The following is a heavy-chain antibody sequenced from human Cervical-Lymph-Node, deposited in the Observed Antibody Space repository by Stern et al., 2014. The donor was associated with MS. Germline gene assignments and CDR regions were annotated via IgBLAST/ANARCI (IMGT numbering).Heavy chain of an antibody. D-gene: IGHD4-17*01. CDR2: ISNDGRNK. CDR3: ARDADDYGDYGLFGFYY. J-gene: IGHJ4*02. CDR1: GFTFSGYS. Sequence: VQLVESGGGVVQPGRSLRLSCAASGFTFSGYSMHWVRQAPGKGLEWVALISNDGRNKYYADSVKGRFTISRDNAKDTVYLQMNILTVEDTAIFYCARDADDYGDYGLFGFYYWGQGTLVSVSS. V-gene: IGHV3-30*01.